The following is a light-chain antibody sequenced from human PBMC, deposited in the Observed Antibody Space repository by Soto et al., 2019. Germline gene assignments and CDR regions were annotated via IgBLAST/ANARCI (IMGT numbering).Light chain of an antibody. CDR3: SSYTSSSTLFYV. Sequence: QSVLTQPASVSGSPGQSITISCTGTSSDVGGYNYVSRYQQHPGKAPKLMIYDVSNRPSGVSNRFSGSKSGNTASLTISGLQAEDEADYYCSSYTSSSTLFYVFGTGTKVTVL. CDR1: SSDVGGYNY. V-gene: IGLV2-14*01. J-gene: IGLJ1*01. CDR2: DVS.